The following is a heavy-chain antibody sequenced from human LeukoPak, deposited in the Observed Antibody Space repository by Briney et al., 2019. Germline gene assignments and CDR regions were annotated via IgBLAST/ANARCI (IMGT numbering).Heavy chain of an antibody. CDR2: VWYDGSNK. V-gene: IGHV3-33*06. D-gene: IGHD2-2*01. J-gene: IGHJ4*02. Sequence: PGRSLRLSCAASGFTFSNYGMHWVRQAPGKGLEWVAVVWYDGSNKYYADSVKGRFTVSRDNSKNTLYLQMNSLRAEDTAVYYCAKGVSVVVPATRVPDYCGQGALVTVSS. CDR3: AKGVSVVVPATRVPDY. CDR1: GFTFSNYG.